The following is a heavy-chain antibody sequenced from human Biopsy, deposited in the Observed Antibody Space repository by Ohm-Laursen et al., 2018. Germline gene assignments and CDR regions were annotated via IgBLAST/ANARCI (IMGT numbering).Heavy chain of an antibody. J-gene: IGHJ4*02. D-gene: IGHD3-9*01. CDR2: INPKSGGT. CDR1: GYTFTGYY. CDR3: AIDGNDFLTDYLEIDQ. V-gene: IGHV1-2*02. Sequence: ASVKVSCKASGYTFTGYYLHWVLQAPGQGLEWMGWINPKSGGTHYLEKFRGRVTMTRDTSISTAYMEVSSLRSDDTAVYYCAIDGNDFLTDYLEIDQWGQGTLVTVSS.